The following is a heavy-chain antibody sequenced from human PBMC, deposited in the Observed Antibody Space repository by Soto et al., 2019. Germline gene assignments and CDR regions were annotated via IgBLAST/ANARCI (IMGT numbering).Heavy chain of an antibody. D-gene: IGHD1-1*01. CDR3: AKESSRNSSPY. J-gene: IGHJ4*02. CDR2: ITSNADNR. V-gene: IGHV3-23*01. CDR1: GFTFSTYA. Sequence: QLLQSGGGLVQPGGSLRLSCAASGFTFSTYAMNWVRQAPGKGLEWVSGITSNADNRYYAESVKGRFTISRDNSKNTLYLQMNSLRADDTAIYYCAKESSRNSSPYWGQGTLVTVSS.